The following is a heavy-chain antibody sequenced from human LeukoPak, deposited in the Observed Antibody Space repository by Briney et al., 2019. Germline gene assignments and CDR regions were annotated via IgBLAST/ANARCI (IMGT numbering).Heavy chain of an antibody. V-gene: IGHV3-23*01. J-gene: IGHJ4*02. CDR2: ISGSGGST. CDR1: GFTFSSYA. D-gene: IGHD6-19*01. Sequence: GGSLRLSCAASGFTFSSYAMSWVRQAPGKGLEWVSAISGSGGSTYYAGSGKGRVTISRDNSKNTLYLQMNSLRAEDTAVYYCAREVYSSGWFPFDYWGQGTLVTVSS. CDR3: AREVYSSGWFPFDY.